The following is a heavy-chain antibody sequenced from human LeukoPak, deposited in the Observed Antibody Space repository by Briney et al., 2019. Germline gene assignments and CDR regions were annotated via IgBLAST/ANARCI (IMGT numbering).Heavy chain of an antibody. D-gene: IGHD3-22*01. J-gene: IGHJ6*03. CDR1: GYTFTSYG. CDR2: ISAYNGNT. V-gene: IGHV1-18*01. Sequence: GASVKVSCKASGYTFTSYGISWVRQAPGQGLEWMGWISAYNGNTNYAQKLQGRVTMTTDTSTSTAYMELRSLRSDDTAVYYCARQDTYYYDSSGYPYYYMDVWGKGTTVTVSS. CDR3: ARQDTYYYDSSGYPYYYMDV.